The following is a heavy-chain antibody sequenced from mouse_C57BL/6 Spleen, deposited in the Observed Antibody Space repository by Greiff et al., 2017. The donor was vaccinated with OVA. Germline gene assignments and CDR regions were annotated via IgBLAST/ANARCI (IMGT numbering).Heavy chain of an antibody. D-gene: IGHD3-2*02. V-gene: IGHV1-54*01. CDR2: INPGRGGT. CDR3: ARSPSSSGYGGYAMDY. J-gene: IGHJ4*01. CDR1: GYAFTNYL. Sequence: QVQLQQSGAELVRPGTSVKVSCKASGYAFTNYLIEWVKQRPGQGLEWIGVINPGRGGTNYNEKFKGKATLTADKSSSTAYMQLSSLTSEDSAVYFDARSPSSSGYGGYAMDYWGQGTSVTVSS.